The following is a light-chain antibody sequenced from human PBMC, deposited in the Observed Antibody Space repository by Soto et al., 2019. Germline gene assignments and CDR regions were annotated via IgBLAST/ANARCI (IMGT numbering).Light chain of an antibody. J-gene: IGLJ1*01. V-gene: IGLV2-14*01. CDR1: NSDVGGYNY. CDR2: DVI. CDR3: GSYRTNSPYV. Sequence: QSALTQPASVSGSPGQSITISCTGTNSDVGGYNYVSWYQQYPGEAPKLMIYDVINRTSGVSTRFSGSKSGNTASLTISGLQAEDEADYYCGSYRTNSPYVFGTGTKLTVL.